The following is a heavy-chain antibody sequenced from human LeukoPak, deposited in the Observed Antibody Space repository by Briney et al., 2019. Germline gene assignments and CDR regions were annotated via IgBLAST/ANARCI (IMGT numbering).Heavy chain of an antibody. CDR2: ISTGSSTT. V-gene: IGHV3-48*02. CDR1: EFAFSTYN. J-gene: IGHJ4*02. CDR3: ARVEAGYSVNYFDY. D-gene: IGHD4-23*01. Sequence: GGSLRLSCAASEFAFSTYNMNWVRQAPGKGLEWVSYISTGSSTTYYADSVKGRFTISRDNVENSLYLQMNSLRDEDTAVYYCARVEAGYSVNYFDYWGQGTLVTVSS.